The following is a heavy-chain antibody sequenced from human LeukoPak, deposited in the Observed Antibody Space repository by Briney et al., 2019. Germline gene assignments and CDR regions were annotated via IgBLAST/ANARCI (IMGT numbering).Heavy chain of an antibody. Sequence: GGSLRLSCAASGFTFSSYAMHWVRQAPGKGLEYVSAISSNGGSTYYANSVKGRFTISRDNSKNTLYLQMGSLRAEDMAVYYCARPYCSGGSCYSALFDPWGQGTLVTVSS. CDR3: ARPYCSGGSCYSALFDP. V-gene: IGHV3-64*01. D-gene: IGHD2-15*01. CDR2: ISSNGGST. J-gene: IGHJ5*02. CDR1: GFTFSSYA.